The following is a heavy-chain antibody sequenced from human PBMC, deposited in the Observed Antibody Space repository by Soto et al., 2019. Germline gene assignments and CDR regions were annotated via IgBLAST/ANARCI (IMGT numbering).Heavy chain of an antibody. D-gene: IGHD2-15*01. CDR3: SRRNYCSGCPCYYFLVY. V-gene: IGHV4-30-4*01. Sequence: QVQLQESGPALVKPSQNLSLTFTVSGGCISSFVYYWCLIRQPPGKGLEWFGHIYYGVSTYYSPSLKTRVTISLDQSKRQFSPKLSSVPAADTSEYYCSRRNYCSGCPCYYFLVYRVQGTLATVSS. J-gene: IGHJ4*02. CDR1: GGCISSFVYY. CDR2: IYYGVST.